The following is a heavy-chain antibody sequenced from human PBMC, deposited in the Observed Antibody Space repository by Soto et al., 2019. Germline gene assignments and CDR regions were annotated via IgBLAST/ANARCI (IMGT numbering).Heavy chain of an antibody. J-gene: IGHJ4*02. Sequence: GGSLRLSCAASGFTFDDYAMHWVRQAPGKGLEWVSGINSNSGSIGYADSVKGRFTISRDNAKNSLYLQMNSLRPEDTASYYCAKDVFSSSWYYFDNWGQGTQVTVSS. V-gene: IGHV3-9*01. D-gene: IGHD6-13*01. CDR2: INSNSGSI. CDR1: GFTFDDYA. CDR3: AKDVFSSSWYYFDN.